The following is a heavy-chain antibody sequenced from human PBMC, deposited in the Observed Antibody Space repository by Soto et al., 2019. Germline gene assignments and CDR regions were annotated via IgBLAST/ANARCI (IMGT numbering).Heavy chain of an antibody. Sequence: QVQLVESGGGVVQPGRSLRLSCAASGFTFSSYGMHWVRQAPGKGLEWVAVIWYDGSNKYYADSVKGRFTISRDNSKNTLYLHMNSLRAEDKAVYYCARDPQLRYFDSSPYGMDVWGQGTTVTVSS. J-gene: IGHJ6*02. CDR2: IWYDGSNK. CDR1: GFTFSSYG. D-gene: IGHD3-9*01. V-gene: IGHV3-33*01. CDR3: ARDPQLRYFDSSPYGMDV.